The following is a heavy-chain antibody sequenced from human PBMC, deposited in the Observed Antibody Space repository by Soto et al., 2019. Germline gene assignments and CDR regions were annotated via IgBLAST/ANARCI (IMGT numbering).Heavy chain of an antibody. V-gene: IGHV3-23*01. CDR1: GFIFTDSA. Sequence: GGSLRLSCAASGFIFTDSAMSWVRQAPGKGLEWVSGIGDNANSRYYADSVRGRFTISRDNSKTLYLQMNNLSAEDTAIYYCAKGGSPFYPRFFDNWGQGTLVTVSS. CDR2: IGDNANSR. D-gene: IGHD2-15*01. J-gene: IGHJ4*02. CDR3: AKGGSPFYPRFFDN.